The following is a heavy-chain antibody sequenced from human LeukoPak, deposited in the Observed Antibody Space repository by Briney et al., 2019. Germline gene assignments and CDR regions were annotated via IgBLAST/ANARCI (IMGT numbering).Heavy chain of an antibody. V-gene: IGHV4-61*02. Sequence: PSQTLSLSCTVSGGFISSGTYYWSWIRQPAGKGLEWVGRIYTSGYTNYNPSLKSRLTISADTSKNQFSLKLNFVTAADTAVYYCARENARSVPTGVSPLDYWGQGALVTVSS. CDR2: IYTSGYT. D-gene: IGHD2-2*01. J-gene: IGHJ4*02. CDR1: GGFISSGTYY. CDR3: ARENARSVPTGVSPLDY.